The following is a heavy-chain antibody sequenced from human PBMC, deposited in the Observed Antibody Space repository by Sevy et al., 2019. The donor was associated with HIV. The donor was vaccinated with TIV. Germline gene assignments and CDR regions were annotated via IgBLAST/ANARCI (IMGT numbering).Heavy chain of an antibody. CDR1: GFTFSRYA. J-gene: IGHJ4*02. CDR3: AKGGDYNFWSGYQDY. D-gene: IGHD3-3*01. CDR2: ISGSGGST. V-gene: IGHV3-23*01. Sequence: GGCLRLSCAASGFTFSRYAMSWVRQTPGKGLEWVSTISGSGGSTYYADSVKGRITISRDNSKNTLYLQMNSLRTEDTAVYYCAKGGDYNFWSGYQDYWGQGTLVTVSS.